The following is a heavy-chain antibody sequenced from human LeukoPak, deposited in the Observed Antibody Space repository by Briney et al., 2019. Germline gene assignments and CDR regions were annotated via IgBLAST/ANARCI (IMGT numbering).Heavy chain of an antibody. CDR3: ARLSRQYYYGSGSYYFFDY. CDR1: GGSFSGYY. CDR2: INHSGST. D-gene: IGHD3-10*01. J-gene: IGHJ4*02. Sequence: SETLSLTCAVYGGSFSGYYWSWIRQPPGKGLEWIGEINHSGSTNYNPSLKSRVTISVDTSKNQFSLKLSSVTAADTAVYYCARLSRQYYYGSGSYYFFDYWGQGTLVTVSS. V-gene: IGHV4-34*01.